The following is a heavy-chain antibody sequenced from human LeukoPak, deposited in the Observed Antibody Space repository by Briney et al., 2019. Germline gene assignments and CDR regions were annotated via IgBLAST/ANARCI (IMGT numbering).Heavy chain of an antibody. CDR1: GFTFSSYW. D-gene: IGHD3-22*01. CDR3: AQECVDSTGYYYVPNWFDP. V-gene: IGHV3-7*01. CDR2: IKQDGSAK. Sequence: SGGSLRLSCVASGFTFSSYWMSWVRQAPGKGLEWVANIKQDGSAKYYVDSVKGRFTISRDNAKNSLYLHMNSLRADDTAVYYCAQECVDSTGYYYVPNWFDPWGQGTLVTVS. J-gene: IGHJ5*02.